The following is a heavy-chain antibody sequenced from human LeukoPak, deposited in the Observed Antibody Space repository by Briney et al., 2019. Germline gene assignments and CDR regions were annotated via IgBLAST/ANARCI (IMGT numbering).Heavy chain of an antibody. CDR1: GFTFSSYA. D-gene: IGHD3-22*01. V-gene: IGHV3-23*01. J-gene: IGHJ3*02. Sequence: GGSLRLSCAASGFTFSSYAMSWVRQAPGKGLEWVSAISGSGGSTYYADSVKGRFTISRDNSKNTLYLQMNSLRAEDTAVYYCAKVQDLGGYYDSSGYYYSSAFDIWGQGTMVTVSS. CDR3: AKVQDLGGYYDSSGYYYSSAFDI. CDR2: ISGSGGST.